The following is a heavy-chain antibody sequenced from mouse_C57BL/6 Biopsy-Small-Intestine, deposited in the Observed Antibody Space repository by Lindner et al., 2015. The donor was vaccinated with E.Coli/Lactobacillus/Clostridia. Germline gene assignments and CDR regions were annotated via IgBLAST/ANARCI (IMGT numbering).Heavy chain of an antibody. CDR1: GYSFTGYF. CDR3: ARSHAEGDF. J-gene: IGHJ2*01. CDR2: INPTTGGT. Sequence: VQLQESGPELVKPGTSVKISCKAFGYSFTGYFMNWVKQGPEKSLEWIGEINPTTGGTTYNQKFKAKATLTVDKSSSTAYMQFKNLTSEDSAVYYCARSHAEGDFWGQGTALTVSS. V-gene: IGHV1-42*01.